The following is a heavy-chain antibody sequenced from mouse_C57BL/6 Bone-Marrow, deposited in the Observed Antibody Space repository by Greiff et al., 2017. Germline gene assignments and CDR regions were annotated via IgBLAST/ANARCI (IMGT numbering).Heavy chain of an antibody. Sequence: VQLQQPGAELVKPGASVKLSCKASGYTFTSSWMHWVKQRPGQGLEWIGMIHPNSGSTNYNEKFKSKATLTVDKSSSTAYMQLSSLTSEDTAVYYCARRRIYYDYDDAMDYWGQGTSVTVSS. CDR2: IHPNSGST. CDR1: GYTFTSSW. CDR3: ARRRIYYDYDDAMDY. J-gene: IGHJ4*01. V-gene: IGHV1-64*01. D-gene: IGHD2-4*01.